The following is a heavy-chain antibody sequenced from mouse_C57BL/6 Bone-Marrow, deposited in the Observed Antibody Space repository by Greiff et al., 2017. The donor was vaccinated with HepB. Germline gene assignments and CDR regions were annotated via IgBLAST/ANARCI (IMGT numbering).Heavy chain of an antibody. CDR3: ARDRDTTVVATYWYFDV. Sequence: EVKLLESGGGLVKPGGSLKLSCAASGFTFSSYAMSWVRQTPEKRLEWVATISDGGSYTYYPDNVKGRFTISRDNAKNNLYLQMSHLKSEDTAMYDCARDRDTTVVATYWYFDVWGTGTTVTVSS. J-gene: IGHJ1*03. CDR1: GFTFSSYA. V-gene: IGHV5-4*01. CDR2: ISDGGSYT. D-gene: IGHD1-1*01.